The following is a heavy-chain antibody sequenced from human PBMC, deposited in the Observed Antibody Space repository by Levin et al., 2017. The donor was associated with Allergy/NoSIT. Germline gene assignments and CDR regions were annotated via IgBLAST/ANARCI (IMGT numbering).Heavy chain of an antibody. J-gene: IGHJ5*02. Sequence: PGGSLRLSCATSGFTFSSYAMNWVRQAPGKGLEWVSYISTTYTVHYADSVKGRFTISRDNDKKSLYLQMNSLRDDDTAVYYCVRDLGADYGDYGVSWGPGTLVAVSS. CDR1: GFTFSSYA. V-gene: IGHV3-48*02. CDR3: VRDLGADYGDYGVS. CDR2: ISTTYTV. D-gene: IGHD4-17*01.